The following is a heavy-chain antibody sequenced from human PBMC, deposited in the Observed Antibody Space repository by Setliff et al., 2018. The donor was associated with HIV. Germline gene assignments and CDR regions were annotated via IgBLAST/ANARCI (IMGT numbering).Heavy chain of an antibody. CDR2: IYYSGST. V-gene: IGHV4-31*03. CDR1: GGSISSGGYY. Sequence: SETLSLTCTVSGGSISSGGYYWSWIRQHPGKGLEWIGYIYYSGSTYYNLSLKSRVTISVDTSKNQFSLKLSSVTAADTAVYYCARDRSRHYGAGGRLDVWGKGTTVTVSS. J-gene: IGHJ6*04. CDR3: ARDRSRHYGAGGRLDV. D-gene: IGHD4-17*01.